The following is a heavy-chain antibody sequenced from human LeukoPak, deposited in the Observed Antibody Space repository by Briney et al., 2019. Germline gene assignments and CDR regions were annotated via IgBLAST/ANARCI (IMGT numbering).Heavy chain of an antibody. CDR1: GGSISSGGYS. CDR2: IYHSGST. CDR3: ARHGLSTQASDI. Sequence: SQTLSLTCAVSGGSISSGGYSWSWIRQPPRKGLEWIGYIYHSGSTYYNPSLKSRVTILVDRSKNQFSLKLSSVTAADTAVYYCARHGLSTQASDIWGQGTMVTVSS. J-gene: IGHJ3*02. V-gene: IGHV4-30-2*01.